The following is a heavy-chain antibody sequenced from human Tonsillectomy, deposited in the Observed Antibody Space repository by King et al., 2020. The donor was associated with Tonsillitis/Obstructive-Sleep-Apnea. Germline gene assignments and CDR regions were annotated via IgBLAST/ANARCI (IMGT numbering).Heavy chain of an antibody. D-gene: IGHD3-3*01. CDR1: GYTFTNYG. Sequence: QLVQSGTEVKKPGASVKVSCKASGYTFTNYGVSWVRQAPGQGLEWMGWITTNNGSTDYAQQLQGRVTMTTDTSTTTAYMELRSLRSDDTAVYYCARRRFLEWSGGAYYYYMDVWGKGTTVTVSS. CDR2: ITTNNGST. J-gene: IGHJ6*03. V-gene: IGHV1-18*01. CDR3: ARRRFLEWSGGAYYYYMDV.